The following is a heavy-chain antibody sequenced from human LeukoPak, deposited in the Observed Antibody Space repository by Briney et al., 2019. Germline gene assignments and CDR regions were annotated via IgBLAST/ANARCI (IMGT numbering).Heavy chain of an antibody. Sequence: PGGSLRLSCAASGFTFSSYAMSWVRQAPGKGLEWVSAISGSGGSTYYADSVKGRFTISRDNSKNTLYLQMNSLRAEDTAVYYCAKGDYYDSSGYYRDAFDIWGQGTMVTVSS. CDR2: ISGSGGST. V-gene: IGHV3-23*01. D-gene: IGHD3-22*01. J-gene: IGHJ3*02. CDR3: AKGDYYDSSGYYRDAFDI. CDR1: GFTFSSYA.